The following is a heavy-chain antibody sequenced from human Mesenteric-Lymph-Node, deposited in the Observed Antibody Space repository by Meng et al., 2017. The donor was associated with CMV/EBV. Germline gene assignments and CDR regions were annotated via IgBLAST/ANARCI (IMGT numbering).Heavy chain of an antibody. Sequence: GGSLRLSCAASGFTFSSFWMHWVRLTPEKGLVWVSRLNSDGSSRSYADSVKGRFDISRDNDKNTLYLQMNSLGAEDTAVYYCARGGGYSYGDFDYWGQGTLVTVSS. D-gene: IGHD5-18*01. CDR2: LNSDGSSR. V-gene: IGHV3-74*01. J-gene: IGHJ4*02. CDR3: ARGGGYSYGDFDY. CDR1: GFTFSSFW.